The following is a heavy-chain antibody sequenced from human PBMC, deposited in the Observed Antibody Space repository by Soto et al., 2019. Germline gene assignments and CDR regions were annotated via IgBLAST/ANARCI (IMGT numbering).Heavy chain of an antibody. Sequence: PSETLSLTCTVSGDSISSGTHYWNWIRQHPGKGLEWIGYISSSGNSYYSPSLKSRVFMSVDTSKNLFSLKLSSVTAADTAIYYCARSREFDYWSQGTLVT. CDR1: GDSISSGTHY. CDR3: ARSREFDY. CDR2: ISSSGNS. V-gene: IGHV4-31*03. J-gene: IGHJ4*02.